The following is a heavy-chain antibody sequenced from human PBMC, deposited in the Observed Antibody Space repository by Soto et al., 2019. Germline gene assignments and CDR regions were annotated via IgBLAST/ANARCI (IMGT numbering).Heavy chain of an antibody. D-gene: IGHD3-10*01. CDR2: ISWDGGST. J-gene: IGHJ6*02. CDR1: GFTFDDYA. CDR3: AKDLGGAGGSGKPYYYYGMDV. V-gene: IGHV3-43D*03. Sequence: GGSLRLSCAASGFTFDDYAMHWVRQAPGKGLEWVSLISWDGGSTYYADSVKGRFTISRDNSKNSLYLQMNSLRAEDTALYYCAKDLGGAGGSGKPYYYYGMDVWGQGTTVTVSS.